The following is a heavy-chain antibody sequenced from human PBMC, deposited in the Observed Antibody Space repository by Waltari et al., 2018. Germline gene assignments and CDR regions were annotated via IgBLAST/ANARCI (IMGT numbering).Heavy chain of an antibody. CDR3: ATDKDTMMDGAPFDP. D-gene: IGHD3-22*01. CDR2: VDPEEGET. V-gene: IGHV1-69-2*01. Sequence: EVQLVQSGAEVKKPGATVKISCKVSGYTFTDYYMHWVQQAPGKGLEWMGLVDPEEGETIYGENVQGRVTITADTSTDTAYMELSSLRSEDTAVYYCATDKDTMMDGAPFDPWGQGTLVTVSS. J-gene: IGHJ5*02. CDR1: GYTFTDYY.